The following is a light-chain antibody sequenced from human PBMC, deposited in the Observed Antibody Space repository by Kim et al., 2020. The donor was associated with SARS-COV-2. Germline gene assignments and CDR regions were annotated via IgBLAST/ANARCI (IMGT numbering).Light chain of an antibody. CDR1: QTVVNN. CDR2: AAS. Sequence: VSPGERVTLSCRASQTVVNNLAWYQQKLGQAPRLLLYAASTRANGIAVRFSGSGSGTDFTLTITSLQSEDSAVYYCQQYNDWPSITFGRGTRLLIK. J-gene: IGKJ5*01. V-gene: IGKV3-15*01. CDR3: QQYNDWPSIT.